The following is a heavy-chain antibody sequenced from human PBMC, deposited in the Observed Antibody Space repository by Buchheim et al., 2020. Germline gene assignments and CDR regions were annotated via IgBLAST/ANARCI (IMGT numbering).Heavy chain of an antibody. V-gene: IGHV3-66*02. CDR3: ARAEPFDY. CDR2: IYSGGST. CDR1: GFALSSYF. Sequence: EVQVVESGGGLVQPGGSLRLSCAVSGFALSSYFMSWVRQAPGKGLEWVSVIYSGGSTYYADSVKGRFTISRDNSKNTLYLQMNSLRAEDTAVYYCARAEPFDYWGQGTL. J-gene: IGHJ4*02.